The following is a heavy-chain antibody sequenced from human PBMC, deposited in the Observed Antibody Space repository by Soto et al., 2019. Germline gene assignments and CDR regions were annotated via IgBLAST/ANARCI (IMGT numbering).Heavy chain of an antibody. V-gene: IGHV4-38-2*01. Sequence: PSETLSLTCAVSGYSTSSGYYWGWIRQPPGKGLEWIGSIYHSGSTYYNPSLKSRVTISVDTSKNQFSLKLSSVTAADTAVYYCARAPTVGATDYWGQGTLVTVSS. D-gene: IGHD1-26*01. CDR2: IYHSGST. CDR3: ARAPTVGATDY. CDR1: GYSTSSGYY. J-gene: IGHJ4*02.